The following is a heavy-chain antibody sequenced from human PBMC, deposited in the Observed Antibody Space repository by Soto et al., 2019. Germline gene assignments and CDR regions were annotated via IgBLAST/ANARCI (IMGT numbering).Heavy chain of an antibody. CDR3: ARGRSKSNGDPPFDY. Sequence: QVQLVESGGGVVQPGRSLRLSCAASGFTFSSYGMHWVRQAPGKGLEWVAVIWYDGSNKYYADSVKGRFTISRDNSKNTLYLQMNSLRAEDTAVYYCARGRSKSNGDPPFDYWGQGTLVTVSS. J-gene: IGHJ4*02. CDR2: IWYDGSNK. V-gene: IGHV3-33*01. D-gene: IGHD4-17*01. CDR1: GFTFSSYG.